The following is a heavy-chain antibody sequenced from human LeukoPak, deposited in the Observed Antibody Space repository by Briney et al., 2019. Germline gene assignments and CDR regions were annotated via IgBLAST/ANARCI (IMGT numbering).Heavy chain of an antibody. CDR2: ISYDGSNK. CDR3: AKDQVEGITMIVVVTPDY. Sequence: GGSLRLSCAASGFTFSSYGMHWVRQAPGKGLEWVAVISYDGSNKYYADSVKGRFTISRDNSKNTLYLQMNSLRAEDTAVYYCAKDQVEGITMIVVVTPDYWGQGTLVTVSS. J-gene: IGHJ4*02. D-gene: IGHD3-22*01. V-gene: IGHV3-30*18. CDR1: GFTFSSYG.